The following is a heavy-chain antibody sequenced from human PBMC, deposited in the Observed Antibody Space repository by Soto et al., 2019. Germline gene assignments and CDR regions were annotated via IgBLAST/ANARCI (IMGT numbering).Heavy chain of an antibody. CDR1: GFTFSSYS. J-gene: IGHJ4*02. V-gene: IGHV3-21*01. CDR3: ARGRWGYYDSSGYPDY. CDR2: ISSSSSYI. D-gene: IGHD3-22*01. Sequence: GGSLRLSCAASGFTFSSYSMNWVRQAPGKGLEWVSSISSSSSYIYYADSVKGRFTISRDNAKNSLYLQMNSLRAEDTAVYYCARGRWGYYDSSGYPDYWGQGTLVTVSS.